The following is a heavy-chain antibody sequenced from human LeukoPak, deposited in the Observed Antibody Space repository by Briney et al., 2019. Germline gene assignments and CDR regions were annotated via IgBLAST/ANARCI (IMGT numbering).Heavy chain of an antibody. J-gene: IGHJ6*02. Sequence: ASVKVSCKASGYTLTSYYMHWVRQAPGQGLEWMGIINPSGGSTSYAQKFQGRVTMTRDTSTSTVYMELSSLRSEDTAVYYCARALTGYGMDVWGQGTTVTVSS. CDR3: ARALTGYGMDV. CDR2: INPSGGST. V-gene: IGHV1-46*01. CDR1: GYTLTSYY.